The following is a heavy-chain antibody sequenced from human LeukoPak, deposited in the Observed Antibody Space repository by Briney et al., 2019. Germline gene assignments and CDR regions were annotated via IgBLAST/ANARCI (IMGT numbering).Heavy chain of an antibody. J-gene: IGHJ3*02. D-gene: IGHD5-24*01. CDR3: ARHRDGYNFDAFDI. Sequence: SGTLSLTCAVSGASISISNWWSWVRQPPGKGLEWIGEISHSGTTNYNPSYKSRVTISLDKSKNQFSLKLSSVTAADTAVYYCARHRDGYNFDAFDIWGQGTMVTVSS. CDR2: ISHSGTT. CDR1: GASISISNW. V-gene: IGHV4-4*02.